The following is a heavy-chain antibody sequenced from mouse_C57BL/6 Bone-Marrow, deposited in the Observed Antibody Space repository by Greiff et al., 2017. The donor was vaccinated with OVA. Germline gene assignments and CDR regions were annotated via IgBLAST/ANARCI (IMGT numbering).Heavy chain of an antibody. CDR2: IYPGSGNT. D-gene: IGHD1-1*01. Sequence: QVQLQQSGAELVRPGASVKLSCKASGYTFTDYYINWVKQRPGQGLEWIARIYPGSGNTYYNEKFKGKATLTAEKSSSTAYMQLSSLTSEDSAVYFCAREGDYYGSRGGYYFDYWGQGTTLTVSS. J-gene: IGHJ2*01. V-gene: IGHV1-76*01. CDR1: GYTFTDYY. CDR3: AREGDYYGSRGGYYFDY.